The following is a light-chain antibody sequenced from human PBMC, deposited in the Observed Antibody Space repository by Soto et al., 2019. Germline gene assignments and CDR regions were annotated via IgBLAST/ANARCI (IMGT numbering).Light chain of an antibody. CDR2: EVS. J-gene: IGLJ3*02. CDR1: SSDVGSYNL. Sequence: QSVLTQPASVSGSPGQSIAFSCTGTSSDVGSYNLVSWYQHHPGKAPKLIISEVSKWPSGVSDRFSGSKSGNTASLTISGLQAEDEADYYCCSYAGSSTWVFGGGTKLTVL. V-gene: IGLV2-23*02. CDR3: CSYAGSSTWV.